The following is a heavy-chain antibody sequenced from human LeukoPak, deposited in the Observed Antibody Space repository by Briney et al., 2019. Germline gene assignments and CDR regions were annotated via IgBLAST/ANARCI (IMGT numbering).Heavy chain of an antibody. V-gene: IGHV4-39*01. CDR1: GGSITAGNHH. CDR2: VYYSGSI. J-gene: IGHJ5*01. CDR3: ARLNPGYVTAPHDS. D-gene: IGHD3-16*01. Sequence: SETLSLACTVSGGSITAGNHHWGWIRQPPGKGLEWIGSVYYSGSIFSDTSHKSRVTISGDTSKNQFSLSLSSVTAADTAVYYCARLNPGYVTAPHDSWGQGMLVTVSS.